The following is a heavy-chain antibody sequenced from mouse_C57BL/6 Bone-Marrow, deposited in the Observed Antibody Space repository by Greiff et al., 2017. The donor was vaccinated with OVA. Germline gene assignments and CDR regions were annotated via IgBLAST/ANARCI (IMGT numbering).Heavy chain of an antibody. CDR2: IRSKSNNYAT. V-gene: IGHV10-1*01. J-gene: IGHJ4*01. CDR3: VRQGTGYAMDY. Sequence: EVMLVESGGGLVQPKGSLKLSCAASGFSFNTYAMNWVRQAPGKGLEWVARIRSKSNNYATYYADSVKDRFTISRDDSESMLYLQMNNLKTEDTAMYYCVRQGTGYAMDYWGQGTSVTVSS. D-gene: IGHD3-3*01. CDR1: GFSFNTYA.